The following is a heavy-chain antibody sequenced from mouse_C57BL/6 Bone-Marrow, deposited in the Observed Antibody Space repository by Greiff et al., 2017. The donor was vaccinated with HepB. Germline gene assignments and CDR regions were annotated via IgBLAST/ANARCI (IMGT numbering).Heavy chain of an antibody. CDR3: ARGAWFAY. CDR1: GFTFTDYY. Sequence: EVQRVESGGGLVQPGGSLSLSCAASGFTFTDYYMSWVRQPPGKALEWLGFIRNKANGYTTEYSASVKGRFTISRDNSQSILYLQMNALRAEDSATYYCARGAWFAYWGQGTLVTVSA. CDR2: IRNKANGYTT. V-gene: IGHV7-3*01. J-gene: IGHJ3*01.